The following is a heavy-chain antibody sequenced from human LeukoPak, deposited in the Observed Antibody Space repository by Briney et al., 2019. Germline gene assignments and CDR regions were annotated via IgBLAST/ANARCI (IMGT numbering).Heavy chain of an antibody. CDR3: ATKTAPPRRVDSSDI. CDR2: IYTSGTT. D-gene: IGHD5-18*01. V-gene: IGHV4-4*07. CDR1: GDSISPYY. Sequence: PSETLSLTCSVSGDSISPYYWSWIRQPAGKGLEWIGRIYTSGTTYYNPSLKSRVTFSLDTSKNHFSLKLTSVTAADTAVYYCATKTAPPRRVDSSDIRGQGTMVTVSS. J-gene: IGHJ3*02.